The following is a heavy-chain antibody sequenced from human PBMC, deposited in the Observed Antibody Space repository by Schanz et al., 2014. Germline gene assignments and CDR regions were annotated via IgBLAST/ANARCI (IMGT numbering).Heavy chain of an antibody. CDR2: IKQDESEK. CDR1: GFTFSNYW. Sequence: EVQLVESGGGLVQPGGSLRLSCAASGFTFSNYWMTWVRQAPGKGLEWVANIKQDESEKYYVDSVKGRFTISRDNAKNSLFLQMNSLRPEDTAVYYCARGRVLESWGQGTLVTVSS. V-gene: IGHV3-7*02. J-gene: IGHJ5*02. D-gene: IGHD1-1*01. CDR3: ARGRVLES.